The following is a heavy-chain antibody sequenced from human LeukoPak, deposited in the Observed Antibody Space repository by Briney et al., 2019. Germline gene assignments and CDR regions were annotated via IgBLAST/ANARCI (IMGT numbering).Heavy chain of an antibody. V-gene: IGHV3-21*01. CDR2: ISRSSSYI. J-gene: IGHJ4*02. CDR3: ASTYDSSGYYGL. Sequence: GGSLRLSCAASGFSFSDYSMNWVRQAPGKGLEWVSSISRSSSYIYYSDSVKGRFTVSRDNAENSLYLQVSSLRAEDTAVYYCASTYDSSGYYGLWGQGTLVTVSS. D-gene: IGHD3-22*01. CDR1: GFSFSDYS.